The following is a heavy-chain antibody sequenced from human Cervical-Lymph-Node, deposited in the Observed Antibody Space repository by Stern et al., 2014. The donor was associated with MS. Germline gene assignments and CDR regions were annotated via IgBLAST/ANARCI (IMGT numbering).Heavy chain of an antibody. V-gene: IGHV4-59*01. CDR1: GGSISSFY. CDR3: ARLFSGYDYFDY. CDR2: ISDSGST. D-gene: IGHD5-12*01. Sequence: QVQLQESGPGLVKPSETLSLTCTVSGGSISSFYWSWIRQPPGKGLEWIGYISDSGSTKYKPSLKSRVTISVDTSKNQFSLKLSSVTAADTAVYYCARLFSGYDYFDYWGQGTLVTVSS. J-gene: IGHJ4*02.